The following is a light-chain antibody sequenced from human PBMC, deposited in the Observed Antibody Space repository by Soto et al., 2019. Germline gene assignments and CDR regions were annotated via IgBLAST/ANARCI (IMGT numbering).Light chain of an antibody. Sequence: EIVLTQSPGTLSLSPGQRATLSCRASQSVNSNYLAWYQQKPGQAPRLLIYGASSRATGIPDRFGGSGSGTDFTLTISRLEPEDFAVYYCQAYDTTSYTFGQGTKLEIK. CDR3: QAYDTTSYT. V-gene: IGKV3-20*01. CDR1: QSVNSNY. CDR2: GAS. J-gene: IGKJ2*01.